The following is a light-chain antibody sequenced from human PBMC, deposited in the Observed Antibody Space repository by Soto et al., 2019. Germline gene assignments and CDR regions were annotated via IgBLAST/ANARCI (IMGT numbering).Light chain of an antibody. CDR1: QGVSSSHSSY. CDR3: HHYGSSPIFT. CDR2: DAS. V-gene: IGKV3-20*01. Sequence: PGERATLSCRASQGVSSSHSSYLAWYQQKPGQAPRLLIYDASSRATGIPDRFSGSGSGTDFTLTISRLEPEDFAVYYCHHYGSSPIFTFGPGTKVDIK. J-gene: IGKJ3*01.